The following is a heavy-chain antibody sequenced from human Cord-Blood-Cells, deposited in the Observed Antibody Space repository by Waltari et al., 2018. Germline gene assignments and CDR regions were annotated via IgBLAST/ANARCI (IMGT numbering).Heavy chain of an antibody. CDR2: IIPIFGTA. CDR3: ARAPRPYCSGGSCYEFDY. D-gene: IGHD2-15*01. CDR1: GGTFSSYA. Sequence: QVQLVQSGAEVKKPGSSVKVSCKASGGTFSSYAISWVRQAPGQGLEWMGGIIPIFGTANYAQKFQGRVTITADESTSTAYMELSSLRSEDTAVYYCARAPRPYCSGGSCYEFDYWGQGTLVTVSS. V-gene: IGHV1-69*01. J-gene: IGHJ4*02.